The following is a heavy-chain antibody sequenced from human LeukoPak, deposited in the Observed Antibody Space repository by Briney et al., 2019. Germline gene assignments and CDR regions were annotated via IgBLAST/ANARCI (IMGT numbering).Heavy chain of an antibody. J-gene: IGHJ4*02. D-gene: IGHD2-15*01. CDR1: GFSFSNYI. CDR2: ISSSSYI. V-gene: IGHV3-21*01. CDR3: AKDAREYCSGGSCYSDY. Sequence: GGSLRLSCAASGFSFSNYIMNWVRQAPGKGLEWVSSISSSSYIYYADSVKGRFTISRDNAKNSLYLQMNSLRAEDTAVYYCAKDAREYCSGGSCYSDYWGQGTLVTVSS.